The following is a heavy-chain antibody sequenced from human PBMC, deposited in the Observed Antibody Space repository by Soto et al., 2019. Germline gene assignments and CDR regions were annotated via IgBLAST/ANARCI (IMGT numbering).Heavy chain of an antibody. J-gene: IGHJ5*02. D-gene: IGHD3-22*01. V-gene: IGHV1-18*01. CDR3: AAGAPYYYDSSGYKAPFDP. CDR2: ISAYNGNT. CDR1: GYTFASYA. Sequence: GASVKVSCKASGYTFASYAISWMRQAPGQGLEWMGWISAYNGNTNYAQKLQERVTITRDMSTSTAYMELSSLRSEDTAVYYCAAGAPYYYDSSGYKAPFDPWGQGTLVTVSS.